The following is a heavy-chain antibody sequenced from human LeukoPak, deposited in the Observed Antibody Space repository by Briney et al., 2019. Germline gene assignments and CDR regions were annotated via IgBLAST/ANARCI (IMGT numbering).Heavy chain of an antibody. CDR2: ISYIGST. CDR3: ARDLVTVTKGFDI. Sequence: PSETLSLTCTVSGDSFSSHYWTWIRQPPGKGLEWIGYISYIGSTNYNPSLKSRVTISVDTSKNQFSLKLSSVTAADTAVYYCARDLVTVTKGFDIWGQGTMVSVSS. D-gene: IGHD4-17*01. CDR1: GDSFSSHY. J-gene: IGHJ3*02. V-gene: IGHV4-59*11.